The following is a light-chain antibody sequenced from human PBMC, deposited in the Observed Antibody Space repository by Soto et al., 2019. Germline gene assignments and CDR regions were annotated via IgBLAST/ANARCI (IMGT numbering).Light chain of an antibody. CDR3: SSYTSSSTLYV. CDR2: EVT. Sequence: QSALTQPASVSGSPGQSVTISCTGTSSDVGGYNYVCWYKQHPGKAPQLMIYEVTNRPSSVSDRFSGSKSGNTASLTISGLQAEDEADYYCSSYTSSSTLYVFGTGTKVTVL. J-gene: IGLJ1*01. V-gene: IGLV2-14*01. CDR1: SSDVGGYNY.